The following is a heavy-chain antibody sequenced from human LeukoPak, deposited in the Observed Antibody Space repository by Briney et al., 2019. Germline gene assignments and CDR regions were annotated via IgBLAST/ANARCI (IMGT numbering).Heavy chain of an antibody. CDR3: ARFSSGCSTASCYLDF. V-gene: IGHV4-59*11. J-gene: IGHJ4*02. D-gene: IGHD2-2*01. Sequence: PSETLSLTCTVSGGSITDHYWSWIRQPPGKGLELTGHIHSTGNTFYKPSLKSRITISLDTSRNQFSLRLSSVTAADTAVYYCARFSSGCSTASCYLDFWGQGTLVTGSS. CDR1: GGSITDHY. CDR2: IHSTGNT.